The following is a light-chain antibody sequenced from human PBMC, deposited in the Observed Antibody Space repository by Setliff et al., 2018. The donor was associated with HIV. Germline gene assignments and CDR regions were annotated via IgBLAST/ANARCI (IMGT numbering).Light chain of an antibody. Sequence: QSVLTQPPSVSAAPGQKFTISCSGGSSNIGSNSVSWYQHLPGTAPKLLIYNNYQRPSGIPDRFSGSKSGTAATLGISGLQTGDEADYYGETWGRAMSAILFGGGTKVT. CDR2: NNY. J-gene: IGLJ3*02. CDR1: SSNIGSNS. CDR3: ETWGRAMSAIL. V-gene: IGLV1-51*01.